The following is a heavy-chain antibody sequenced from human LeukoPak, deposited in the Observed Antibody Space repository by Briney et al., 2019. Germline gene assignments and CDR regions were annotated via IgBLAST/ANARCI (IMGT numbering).Heavy chain of an antibody. CDR1: GYTFTGYY. Sequence: ASVKVSCKASGYTFTGYYMHWERQAPGQGLEWMGRINPNSGGTNYAQKFQGRVTMTRDTSISTAYMELSRLRSDDTAVYYCARVSGYYYYFDYWGQGTLVTVSS. J-gene: IGHJ4*02. V-gene: IGHV1-2*06. CDR2: INPNSGGT. CDR3: ARVSGYYYYFDY. D-gene: IGHD3-22*01.